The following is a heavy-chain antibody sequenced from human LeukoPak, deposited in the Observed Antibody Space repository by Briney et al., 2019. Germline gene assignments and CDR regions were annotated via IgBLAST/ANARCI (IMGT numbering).Heavy chain of an antibody. CDR3: TSMSSMARGV. Sequence: NPGGSLRFSCAASGFPARDAWMSGVGQAPGKGPGWVGRIKSKVLGGTTDYAAFVKGRFTISRDESTNTVFLQMNSLNSDDTAVYYCTSMSSMARGVWGQGTLVTVSS. CDR1: GFPARDAW. D-gene: IGHD5-24*01. CDR2: IKSKVLGGTT. V-gene: IGHV3-15*01. J-gene: IGHJ3*01.